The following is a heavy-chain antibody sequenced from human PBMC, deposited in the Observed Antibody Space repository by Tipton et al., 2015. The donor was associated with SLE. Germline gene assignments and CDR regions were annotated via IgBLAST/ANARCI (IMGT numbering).Heavy chain of an antibody. CDR1: GGSISSHY. CDR3: ARADWFDP. V-gene: IGHV4-39*07. CDR2: MYHSGTT. Sequence: TLSLTCTVSGGSISSHYWGWIRQPPGKGLEWVGSMYHSGTTYQNPSLKSRVTISVDTSKNQFSLKLSSVTAADTAVYYCARADWFDPWGQGTLVTVSS. J-gene: IGHJ5*02.